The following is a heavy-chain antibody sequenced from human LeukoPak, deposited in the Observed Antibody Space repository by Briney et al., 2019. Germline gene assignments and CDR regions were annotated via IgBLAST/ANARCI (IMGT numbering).Heavy chain of an antibody. D-gene: IGHD3-22*01. CDR1: GYSISSGYY. Sequence: HPSETLSLTCSVSGYSISSGYYWGWIRQPPGKGLEWIGSIYNSGSTYNNPSLKSRVTISVDTSKNQFSLKLSSVTAADTAVYYCARSAEEVTNYYDSSGYYTDAFDIWGQGTMVTVSS. J-gene: IGHJ3*02. V-gene: IGHV4-38-2*02. CDR2: IYNSGST. CDR3: ARSAEEVTNYYDSSGYYTDAFDI.